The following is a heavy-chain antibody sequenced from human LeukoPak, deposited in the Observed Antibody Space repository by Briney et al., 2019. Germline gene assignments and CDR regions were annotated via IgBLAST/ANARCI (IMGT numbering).Heavy chain of an antibody. CDR2: ISYDGSNK. V-gene: IGHV3-30*03. CDR1: GFSFSNFV. J-gene: IGHJ4*02. Sequence: GGSLRLSCAASGFSFSNFVMHWVRQAPGKGLEWVAVISYDGSNKYYADSLRGRFTISRDNSKNTLFLQMNSLRAEDSAVYYCVGGYCSTTACSPLDYWGQGTLVTVSS. CDR3: VGGYCSTTACSPLDY. D-gene: IGHD2-2*01.